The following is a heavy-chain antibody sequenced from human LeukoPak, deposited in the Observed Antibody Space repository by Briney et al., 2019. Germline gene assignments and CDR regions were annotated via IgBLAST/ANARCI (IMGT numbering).Heavy chain of an antibody. Sequence: GASVKVSCKASGYTFTGYYMHWVRQAPGQGLEWMGWINPNGGGTNYAQKFQGRVTMTRDTSISTAYMELSRLRSDDTAVYYCARDIGYCSGGSCYSWGQGTLATVSS. V-gene: IGHV1-2*02. CDR2: INPNGGGT. D-gene: IGHD2-15*01. CDR1: GYTFTGYY. CDR3: ARDIGYCSGGSCYS. J-gene: IGHJ4*02.